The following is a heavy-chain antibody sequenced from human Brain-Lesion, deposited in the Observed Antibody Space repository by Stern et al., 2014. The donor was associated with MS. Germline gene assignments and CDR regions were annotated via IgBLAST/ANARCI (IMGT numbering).Heavy chain of an antibody. V-gene: IGHV4-61*02. CDR2: IFNGGST. D-gene: IGHD2-2*01. J-gene: IGHJ6*02. Sequence: QLQLQESGPGLVKPSQTLSLSCTVSGGSISSGGYYWSWIRQPAGKGLEWIGRIFNGGSTSYNPSLKSRVTISIDPSKNQFSLRLNSMTAADTAVYYCARGRVVPGFQYYATDVWGQGTTVIVSS. CDR1: GGSISSGGYY. CDR3: ARGRVVPGFQYYATDV.